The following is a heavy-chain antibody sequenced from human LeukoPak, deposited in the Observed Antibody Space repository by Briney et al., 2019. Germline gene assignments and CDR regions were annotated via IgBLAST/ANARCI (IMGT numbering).Heavy chain of an antibody. V-gene: IGHV4-59*08. J-gene: IGHJ5*02. CDR1: GGSISSYY. CDR3: ARYNWNDGGWFDP. D-gene: IGHD1-1*01. CDR2: IYYTGST. Sequence: SETLSLTCTVSGGSISSYYWSWVRQAPGKALEWIGQIYYTGSTSYSPSLKSRVTFSLDTSKTQVSLNLNSVTAADTAVYYCARYNWNDGGWFDPWGQGTLVTVSS.